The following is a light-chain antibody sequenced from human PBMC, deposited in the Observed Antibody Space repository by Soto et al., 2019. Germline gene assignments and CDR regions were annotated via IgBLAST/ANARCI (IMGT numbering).Light chain of an antibody. V-gene: IGKV3-11*01. Sequence: VCTHAPVTRPLCPGERATLSCMASQSFRGLLAWYQQKPGQAPRLLIYDAYNRATGIPPRFSGSGSGTDFTLTISCLEPEESAVYYCQQRHSWPTTFGQGTRLEI. J-gene: IGKJ5*01. CDR2: DAY. CDR1: QSFRGL. CDR3: QQRHSWPTT.